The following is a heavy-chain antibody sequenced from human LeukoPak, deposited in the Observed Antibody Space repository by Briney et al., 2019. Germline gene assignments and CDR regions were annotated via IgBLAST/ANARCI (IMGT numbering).Heavy chain of an antibody. V-gene: IGHV1-2*02. CDR1: GYTFIGYY. CDR2: INPNSGGT. D-gene: IGHD1-7*01. CDR3: AREPPQGNYWFDP. Sequence: GASVKVSCKASGYTFIGYYMHWVRQAPGQGLEWMGWINPNSGGTNYAQKFQGRVTMTRDTSTSTVYMELSSLRSEDTAVYYCAREPPQGNYWFDPWGQGTLVTVSS. J-gene: IGHJ5*02.